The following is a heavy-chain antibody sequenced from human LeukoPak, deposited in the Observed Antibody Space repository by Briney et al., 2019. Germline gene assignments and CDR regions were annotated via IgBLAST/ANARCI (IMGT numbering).Heavy chain of an antibody. D-gene: IGHD3-3*02. Sequence: GESLKISCKGSGYSFTSYWIGWVRQMPGKGLEWMGIIYPGDSDTRYSPSFQGQVTISADKSISTAYLQWSSLKASDTAMYYCARRCIFGVVHDAFDSWGQGTMVTVSS. CDR1: GYSFTSYW. CDR2: IYPGDSDT. J-gene: IGHJ3*02. CDR3: ARRCIFGVVHDAFDS. V-gene: IGHV5-51*01.